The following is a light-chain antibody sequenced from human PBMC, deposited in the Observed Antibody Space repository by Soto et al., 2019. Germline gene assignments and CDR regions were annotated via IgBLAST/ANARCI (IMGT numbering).Light chain of an antibody. CDR2: AAS. V-gene: IGKV1-39*01. CDR3: QQSYSTPYT. J-gene: IGKJ2*01. Sequence: DIQMTQSPSSLSASVGDRVTITCRATQTVSTYLNWVQQKPGKAPKLLIYAASSLQSGVPSRFSGIGYGTDFTLTISSLQPEDVATYYCQQSYSTPYTFGQGTKLEIK. CDR1: QTVSTY.